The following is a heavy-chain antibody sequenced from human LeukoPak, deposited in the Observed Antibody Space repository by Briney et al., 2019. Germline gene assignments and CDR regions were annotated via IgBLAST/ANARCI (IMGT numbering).Heavy chain of an antibody. Sequence: SETLSLTCTVSGGSISSTGYYWGWIRQPPGKGLEWIGSIYRSGSAYYKPSLTSRVTMSVDTSKNQFSLKLSSVTASDTAVYYCARHRGYSYGYQDYWGQGTLATVSS. CDR1: GGSISSTGYY. J-gene: IGHJ4*02. D-gene: IGHD5-18*01. CDR2: IYRSGSA. V-gene: IGHV4-39*01. CDR3: ARHRGYSYGYQDY.